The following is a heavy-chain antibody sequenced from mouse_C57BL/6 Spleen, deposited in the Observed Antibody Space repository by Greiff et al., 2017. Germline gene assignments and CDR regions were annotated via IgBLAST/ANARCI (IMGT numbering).Heavy chain of an antibody. D-gene: IGHD2-3*01. V-gene: IGHV1-66*01. CDR3: ARSYDGSAWFAY. CDR1: GYSFTSYY. Sequence: VQLQQSGPELVKPGASVKISCKASGYSFTSYYIHWVKQRPGQGLEWIGWIYPGSGNTKYNEKFKGKATLTADTSSSTAYMQLSSLTSEDSAVYYCARSYDGSAWFAYWGQGTLVTVSA. J-gene: IGHJ3*01. CDR2: IYPGSGNT.